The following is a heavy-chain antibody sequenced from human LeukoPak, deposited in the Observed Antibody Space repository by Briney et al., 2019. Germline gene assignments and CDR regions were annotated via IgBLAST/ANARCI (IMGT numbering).Heavy chain of an antibody. CDR1: GFTFDDYG. D-gene: IGHD3-22*01. CDR2: ISSSSSYI. CDR3: ARDVPYYYESSGYYSLGFDS. Sequence: PGGSLRLSCAASGFTFDDYGMSWVRQAPGKGLEWVSSISSSSSYISYADSVKGRFTISRDNAKNSLYLQMNSLRAEDTAVYYCARDVPYYYESSGYYSLGFDSWGQGTMVTVS. J-gene: IGHJ3*02. V-gene: IGHV3-21*01.